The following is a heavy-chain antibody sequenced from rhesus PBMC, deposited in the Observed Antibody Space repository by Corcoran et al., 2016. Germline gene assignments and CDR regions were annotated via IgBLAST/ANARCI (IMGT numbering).Heavy chain of an antibody. CDR3: AWSGADSYYFDY. CDR2: IYWDDDK. D-gene: IGHD2-33*01. Sequence: QVTLKESGPALVKPTQTLPLTCTFSGFSISNSGMGVGWIRQPPGKALEWLALIYWDDDKYYSTSLKSRLTIAKDTSKNQFVLTMTNMDPVDTATYYCAWSGADSYYFDYWGQGVLVTVSS. CDR1: GFSISNSGMG. V-gene: IGHV2-174*01. J-gene: IGHJ4*01.